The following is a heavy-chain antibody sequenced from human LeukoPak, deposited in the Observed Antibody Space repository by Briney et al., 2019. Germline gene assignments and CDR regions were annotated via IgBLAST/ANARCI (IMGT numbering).Heavy chain of an antibody. Sequence: PGGSLRLSCAASGFTFSSYAMSWVRQAPGKGLEWVSAISGSGGSTYYADSVKGRFTISRDNSKNTLYLQMNSLRAEDTAVYYCAKGSVVVITTNWFDPWGQGTLVTVSS. CDR2: ISGSGGST. CDR3: AKGSVVVITTNWFDP. J-gene: IGHJ5*02. V-gene: IGHV3-23*01. D-gene: IGHD3-22*01. CDR1: GFTFSSYA.